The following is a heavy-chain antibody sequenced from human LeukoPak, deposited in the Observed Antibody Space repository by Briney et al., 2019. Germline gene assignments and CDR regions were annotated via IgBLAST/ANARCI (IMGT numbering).Heavy chain of an antibody. D-gene: IGHD3-22*01. CDR2: ISSSGSTI. V-gene: IGHV3-48*03. J-gene: IGHJ4*02. CDR3: ARGAYYDSSGYEY. CDR1: GFTFSSYE. Sequence: GGSLRLSCAASGFTFSSYEVNWVRQAPGKGLEWVSYISSSGSTIYYADSVKGRFAISRDNAKNSLYLQMNSLRAEDTAVYYCARGAYYDSSGYEYWGQGTLVTVSS.